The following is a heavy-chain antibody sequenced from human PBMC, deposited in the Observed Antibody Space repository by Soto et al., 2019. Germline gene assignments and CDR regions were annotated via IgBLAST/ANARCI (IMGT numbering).Heavy chain of an antibody. D-gene: IGHD2-15*01. CDR2: IIPMFAAT. CDR1: GGSFSDFA. Sequence: QVQLAQSGAEMTKPGSSVKVSCRASGGSFSDFAFSWVRQAPGQGLEWMGGIIPMFAATKYAQRLQDRVTSTADESTNAGYLALNSLTSEDTAIYYCARGAIVAVPAALSSYHDYTNYRFDSWGQGTLVTVSS. J-gene: IGHJ4*02. CDR3: ARGAIVAVPAALSSYHDYTNYRFDS. V-gene: IGHV1-69*01.